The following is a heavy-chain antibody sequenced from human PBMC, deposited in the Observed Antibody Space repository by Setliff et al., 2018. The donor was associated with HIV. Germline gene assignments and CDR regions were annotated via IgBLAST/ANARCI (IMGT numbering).Heavy chain of an antibody. CDR2: IYYSGTT. Sequence: SETLSLTCSVSGGSFSSSAYYWGWIRQPPGKGLEWIGNIYYSGTTYYIPSLKSRVTISVDTSKNQYSVRLSSVTAADTAFYYCARMWRWSGPESYYFDSWGRGTLVTVSS. J-gene: IGHJ4*02. D-gene: IGHD2-21*01. CDR3: ARMWRWSGPESYYFDS. V-gene: IGHV4-39*01. CDR1: GGSFSSSAYY.